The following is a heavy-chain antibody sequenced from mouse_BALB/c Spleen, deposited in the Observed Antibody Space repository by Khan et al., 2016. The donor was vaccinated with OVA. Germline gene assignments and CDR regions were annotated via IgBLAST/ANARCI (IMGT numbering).Heavy chain of an antibody. J-gene: IGHJ3*01. D-gene: IGHD2-14*01. V-gene: IGHV1-4*01. CDR1: GYTFTSYT. Sequence: QVQLQQSGAELARPGASVKMSCKASGYTFTSYTIHWIKLRPGKGLEWIGYINPSNGYTNYNQKFKDKATLTADKSSTTALMQLSSLTSDDSAVYNCVSDGDYYRNDGWFAYWGQGTLVTVSA. CDR2: INPSNGYT. CDR3: VSDGDYYRNDGWFAY.